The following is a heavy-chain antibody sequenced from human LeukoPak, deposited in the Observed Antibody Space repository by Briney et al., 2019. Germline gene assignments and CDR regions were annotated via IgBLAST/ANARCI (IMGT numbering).Heavy chain of an antibody. CDR1: GYPFSTYG. V-gene: IGHV1-18*01. J-gene: IGHJ4*02. CDR2: ISAYNGNT. Sequence: GASVKVSCKASGYPFSTYGISWLRQAPGQGLEWMGWISAYNGNTKYAEKVQDRVTLTTDTSTTTAYMELRSLTPDDTAVYYCARSGVGYFYDNTGYYPLDYWGQGTLVTVSS. D-gene: IGHD3-22*01. CDR3: ARSGVGYFYDNTGYYPLDY.